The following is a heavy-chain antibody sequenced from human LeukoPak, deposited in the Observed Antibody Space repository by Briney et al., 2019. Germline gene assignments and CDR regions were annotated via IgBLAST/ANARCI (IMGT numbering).Heavy chain of an antibody. D-gene: IGHD5-18*01. CDR1: GGSFSGYY. CDR3: ASYTAGGGGLDY. V-gene: IGHV4-34*01. CDR2: INHSGST. J-gene: IGHJ4*02. Sequence: TSETLSLTCAVYGGSFSGYYWSWIRQPPGKGLEWIGEINHSGSTNYNPSLKSRVSISVDTSKNQFSLKLSSVTAADTAVYYCASYTAGGGGLDYWGQGTLVTVSS.